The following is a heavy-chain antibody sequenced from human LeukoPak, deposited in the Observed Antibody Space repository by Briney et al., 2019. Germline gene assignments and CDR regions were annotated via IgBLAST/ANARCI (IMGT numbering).Heavy chain of an antibody. CDR2: ISGSGGST. J-gene: IGHJ4*02. CDR1: GFTFSSYA. D-gene: IGHD3-22*01. CDR3: AKDRPNYYDSSGQDY. Sequence: PGGSLRLSCAAPGFTFSSYAMSWVRQAPGKGLEWVSAISGSGGSTYYADSVKGRFTISRDNSKNTLYLQMNSLRAEDTAVYYCAKDRPNYYDSSGQDYWGQGTLVTVSS. V-gene: IGHV3-23*01.